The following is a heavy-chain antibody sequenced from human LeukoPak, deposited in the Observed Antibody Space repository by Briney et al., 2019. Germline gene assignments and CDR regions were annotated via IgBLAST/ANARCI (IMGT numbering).Heavy chain of an antibody. D-gene: IGHD3-9*01. CDR1: GGSISSSNW. Sequence: PSETLSLTCAVSGGSISSSNWWSWVRQPPGKGLEWIGEIYHSGSTSYNSALKSRVIMSVDNSRNQFSLKVSSVTAADTAVYYCARVTGYYMGYHFDTWGQGTLVTVSS. J-gene: IGHJ4*02. V-gene: IGHV4-4*02. CDR3: ARVTGYYMGYHFDT. CDR2: IYHSGST.